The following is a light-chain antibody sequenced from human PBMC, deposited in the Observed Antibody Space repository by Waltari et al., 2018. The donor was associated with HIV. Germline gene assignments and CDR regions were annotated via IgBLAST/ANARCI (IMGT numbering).Light chain of an antibody. Sequence: QAGLSLPPSVSKGLRQTATLTCTGNSNNVGYQGAAWLQQHQGHPPKLLSYRNNNRPSGISERLSASRSGNTASLTITVLQPEDEVDYYCSAWDSSLSAWVFGGGTKLTVL. CDR2: RNN. J-gene: IGLJ3*02. V-gene: IGLV10-54*01. CDR3: SAWDSSLSAWV. CDR1: SNNVGYQG.